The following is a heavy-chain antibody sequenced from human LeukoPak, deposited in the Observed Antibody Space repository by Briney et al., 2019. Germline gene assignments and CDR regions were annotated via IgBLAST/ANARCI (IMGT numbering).Heavy chain of an antibody. J-gene: IGHJ4*02. CDR2: ISSSSSYI. CDR3: ARGRGSSRLHFDY. CDR1: GFTFSSYS. Sequence: GGSLRLSCAASGFTFSSYSMNWVRQAPGKGLEWVSSISSSSSYIYYADSVKGRFTISRDNAKNSLYLQMNSLRAEDTAVYYCARGRGSSRLHFDYWGQGTLVTVSS. D-gene: IGHD6-6*01. V-gene: IGHV3-21*01.